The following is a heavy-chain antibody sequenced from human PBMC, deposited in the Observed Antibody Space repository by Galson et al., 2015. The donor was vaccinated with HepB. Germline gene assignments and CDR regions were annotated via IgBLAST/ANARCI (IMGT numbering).Heavy chain of an antibody. CDR3: ARGLIYSSSWLEWFDP. Sequence: SVKVSCKASGYTFTGYYMHWVRQAPGQGLEWMGWINPNSGGTNYAQKFQGRVTMIRDTSISTAYMELSRLRSDDTAVYYCARGLIYSSSWLEWFDPWGQGTLVTVSS. CDR1: GYTFTGYY. D-gene: IGHD6-13*01. CDR2: INPNSGGT. V-gene: IGHV1-2*02. J-gene: IGHJ5*02.